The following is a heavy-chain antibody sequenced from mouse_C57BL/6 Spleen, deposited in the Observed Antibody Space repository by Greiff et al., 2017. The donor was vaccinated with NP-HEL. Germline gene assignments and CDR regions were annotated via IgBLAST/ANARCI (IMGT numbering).Heavy chain of an antibody. D-gene: IGHD1-1*01. CDR3: ARGILRY. CDR1: GFTFSSYT. Sequence: EVQRVESGGGLVKPGGSLKLSCAASGFTFSSYTMSWVRQTPEKRLEWAATISGGGGNTYYPDSVKGRFTISRDNAKNTLYLQMSSLRSEDTALYYCARGILRYWGQGTTLTVSS. V-gene: IGHV5-9*01. J-gene: IGHJ2*01. CDR2: ISGGGGNT.